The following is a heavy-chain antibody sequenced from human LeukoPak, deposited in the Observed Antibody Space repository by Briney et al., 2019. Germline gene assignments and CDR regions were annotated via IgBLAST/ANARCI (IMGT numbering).Heavy chain of an antibody. D-gene: IGHD2-8*02. Sequence: PSETLSLTCAVYGGSFSGYYWSWIRQPPGKGLEWIGEINHSGSTNYNPSLKSRVTISVDTSKNQFSLKLSSATAADTAVYYCARAYWRYNWFDPWGQGTLVTVSS. CDR1: GGSFSGYY. V-gene: IGHV4-34*01. J-gene: IGHJ5*02. CDR2: INHSGST. CDR3: ARAYWRYNWFDP.